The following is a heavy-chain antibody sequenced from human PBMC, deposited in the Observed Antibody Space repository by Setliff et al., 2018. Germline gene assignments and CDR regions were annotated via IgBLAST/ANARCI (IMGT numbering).Heavy chain of an antibody. CDR3: VGDPPQSGYAFAI. Sequence: GGSLRLSCAASGFTFSTSAMHWVRQAPGKGLEWVSTLGGDGGITFYADSVKGRFTISRDTSKNTLYLQMNNLKAEDTAVYYCVGDPPQSGYAFAIWGQGTMVTVSS. CDR2: LGGDGGIT. J-gene: IGHJ3*02. CDR1: GFTFSTSA. D-gene: IGHD7-27*01. V-gene: IGHV3-23*01.